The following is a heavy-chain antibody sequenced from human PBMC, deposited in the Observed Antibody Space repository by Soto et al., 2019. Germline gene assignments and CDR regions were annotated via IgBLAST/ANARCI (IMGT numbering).Heavy chain of an antibody. CDR3: ARALFRSGSRADP. CDR2: IYNSGNT. D-gene: IGHD3-3*01. J-gene: IGHJ5*02. CDR1: GCSISIFCYY. Sequence: PAETLSLTCTVSGCSISIFCYYWSWIRHHSEKGLEWIVYIYNSGNTNYNPSLKSRVTIAVDTSKTQFSLKLSAVTAADTAVYYCARALFRSGSRADPWGQGPLVTVSS. V-gene: IGHV4-31*03.